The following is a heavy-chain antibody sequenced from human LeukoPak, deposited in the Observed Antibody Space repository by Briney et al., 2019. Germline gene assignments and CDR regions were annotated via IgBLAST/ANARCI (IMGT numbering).Heavy chain of an antibody. J-gene: IGHJ4*02. CDR3: ARQRNWNYGGYVDY. CDR1: GYSISSGYH. CDR2: VYHSGST. V-gene: IGHV4-38-2*01. D-gene: IGHD1-7*01. Sequence: SETLSLTCAVSGYSISSGYHWGCLRPPPGEGLEWIGIVYHSGSTYYNSSLKRRVTISGDTSKNQFSLKLSSVTAADTAVYYCARQRNWNYGGYVDYWGQGTLVTVSS.